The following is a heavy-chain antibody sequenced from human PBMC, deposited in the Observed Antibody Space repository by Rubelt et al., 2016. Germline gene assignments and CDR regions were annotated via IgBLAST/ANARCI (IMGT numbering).Heavy chain of an antibody. V-gene: IGHV4-59*01. J-gene: IGHJ3*02. Sequence: QVQLQESGPGLVKPSETLSLTCTVSGGSISSYYWSWIRQPPGKGLEWIGYIYYSGSTNYNPSLMCLVTISVDTSKNQFSLKLSSVTAADTAVYYCARVSCSTSCYTPSDAFDIWGQGTMVTVSS. CDR1: GGSISSYY. D-gene: IGHD2-2*02. CDR3: ARVSCSTSCYTPSDAFDI. CDR2: IYYSGST.